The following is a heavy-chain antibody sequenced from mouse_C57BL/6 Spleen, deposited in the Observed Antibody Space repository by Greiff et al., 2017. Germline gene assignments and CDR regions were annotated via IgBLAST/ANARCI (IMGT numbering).Heavy chain of an antibody. CDR3: AREYYGSSFDY. J-gene: IGHJ2*01. D-gene: IGHD1-1*01. CDR2: ISDGGSYT. Sequence: EVHLVESGGGLVKPGGSLKLSCAASGFTFSSYAMSWVRQTPEKRLEWVATISDGGSYTYYPDNVKGRFTISRDNAKNNLYLQMSHLKSEDTAMYYCAREYYGSSFDYWGQGTTLTVSS. CDR1: GFTFSSYA. V-gene: IGHV5-4*01.